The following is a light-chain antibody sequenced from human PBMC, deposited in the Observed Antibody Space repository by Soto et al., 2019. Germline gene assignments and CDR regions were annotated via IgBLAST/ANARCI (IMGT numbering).Light chain of an antibody. V-gene: IGKV1-5*01. CDR2: DAS. CDR1: QSISSW. Sequence: DIQMTQSPSTLSASVGDRVTITCRASQSISSWLAWYQQKPGKAPKLLIYDASSLESGVPSRFSGSGSGTEFTLTISSLQPDDFPTYYCQQYNSYSPEGTFGQGTKVEIK. CDR3: QQYNSYSPEGT. J-gene: IGKJ1*01.